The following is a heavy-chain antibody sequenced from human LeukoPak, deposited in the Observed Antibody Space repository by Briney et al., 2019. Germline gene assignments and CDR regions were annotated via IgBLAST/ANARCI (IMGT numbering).Heavy chain of an antibody. CDR1: GFIFSNYW. CDR2: INEEGSDT. J-gene: IGHJ4*02. V-gene: IGHV3-74*01. Sequence: GGSLRLSCAASGFIFSNYWMHWVRQAPGKGLEWVSGINEEGSDTKYADSVRGQFTISRDNAKNTLSLQMNSLRADDTAVYYCAREGPDYRGQGTLVTVSS. CDR3: AREGPDY.